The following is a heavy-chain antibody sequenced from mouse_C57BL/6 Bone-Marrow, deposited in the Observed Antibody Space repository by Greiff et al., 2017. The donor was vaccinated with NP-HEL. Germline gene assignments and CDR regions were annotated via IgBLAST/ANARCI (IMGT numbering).Heavy chain of an antibody. CDR1: GYTFTSYW. D-gene: IGHD2-12*01. CDR3: ARWDYIAMDY. V-gene: IGHV1-64*01. Sequence: QVQLQQPGAELVKPGASVKLSCKASGYTFTSYWMHWVKQRPGQGLEWIGMIHPNSGSTNYNEKFKRKATLTVDKSSSTAYMQLSSLTSEDSAVYYCARWDYIAMDYWGQGTSVTVSS. J-gene: IGHJ4*01. CDR2: IHPNSGST.